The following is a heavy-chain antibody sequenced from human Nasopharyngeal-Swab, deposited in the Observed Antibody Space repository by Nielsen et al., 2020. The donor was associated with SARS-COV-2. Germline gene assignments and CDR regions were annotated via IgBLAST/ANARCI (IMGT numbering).Heavy chain of an antibody. D-gene: IGHD2-2*01. V-gene: IGHV4-59*12. CDR1: GGSISPYY. J-gene: IGHJ6*04. CDR2: VHHTGYT. CDR3: ARGGSSTWNYYFMDV. Sequence: SETLSLTCTVSGGSISPYYWSWIRQPPGKGLEWVGYVHHTGYTYYNPSLKSRVSISIDTSKNQFSLKLTSVTAADTAVYYCARGGSSTWNYYFMDVWGIGTTVTVSS.